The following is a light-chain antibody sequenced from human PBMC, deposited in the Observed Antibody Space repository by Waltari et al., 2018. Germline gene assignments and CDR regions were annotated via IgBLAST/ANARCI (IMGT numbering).Light chain of an antibody. CDR2: DVT. J-gene: IGLJ3*02. CDR3: CTYTPNHCV. CDR1: SSDIGVYDY. V-gene: IGLV2-14*03. Sequence: QSALTQPAPVSGSPGQSITILCTGTSSDIGVYDYVSWYQQHPGNAPKLIIFDVTNRHSGVSDRFLGSRYGNTASLTISVLQADDEAVYCCCTYTPNHCVFGGGTSLTVL.